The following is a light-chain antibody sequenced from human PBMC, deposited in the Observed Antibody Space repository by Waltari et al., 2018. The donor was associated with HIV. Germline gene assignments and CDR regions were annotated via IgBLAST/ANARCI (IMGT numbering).Light chain of an antibody. CDR2: DVS. J-gene: IGLJ1*01. CDR1: TSDVGGYRY. Sequence: QSALTQPASVSGSPGQSITISCTGTTSDVGGYRYVSWYQKHPAKAPKLMIYDVSNRPSGVSNRFSGSKSCNTASLTISGLQAEDEADYYCSSYTSSSTYVFGTGTKVTVL. CDR3: SSYTSSSTYV. V-gene: IGLV2-14*03.